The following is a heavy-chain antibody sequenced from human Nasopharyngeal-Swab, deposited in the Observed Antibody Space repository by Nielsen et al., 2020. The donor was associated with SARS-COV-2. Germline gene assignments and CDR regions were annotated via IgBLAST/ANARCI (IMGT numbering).Heavy chain of an antibody. Sequence: WVRQAPGQGIEWMGIINPSGGSTSYAQKFQGRVTMTRDTSTSTVYMELSSLRSEDTAVYYCARDGGGIFGENYYYGMDVWGQGTTVTVSS. CDR3: ARDGGGIFGENYYYGMDV. V-gene: IGHV1-46*01. D-gene: IGHD3-3*01. J-gene: IGHJ6*02. CDR2: INPSGGST.